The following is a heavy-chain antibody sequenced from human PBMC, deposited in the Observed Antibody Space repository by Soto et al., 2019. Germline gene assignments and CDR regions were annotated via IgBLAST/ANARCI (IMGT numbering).Heavy chain of an antibody. J-gene: IGHJ4*02. CDR3: ARETYYDILTGYSGLFDY. D-gene: IGHD3-9*01. Sequence: ASVKVSCTASGYTFVGYYMHWVRQAPGQGLEWMGWINPNSGGTNYAQKFQGWVTMTRDTSISTAYMELSRLRSDDTAVYYCARETYYDILTGYSGLFDYWGQGTLVTVSS. CDR2: INPNSGGT. V-gene: IGHV1-2*04. CDR1: GYTFVGYY.